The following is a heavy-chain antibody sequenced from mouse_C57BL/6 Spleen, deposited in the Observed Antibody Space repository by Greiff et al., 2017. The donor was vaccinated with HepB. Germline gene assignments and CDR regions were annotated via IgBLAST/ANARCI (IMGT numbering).Heavy chain of an antibody. V-gene: IGHV1-47*01. Sequence: QVQLKQSGAELVKPGASVKMSCKASGYTFTTYPIEWMKQNHGKSLEWIGNFHPYNDDTKYNEKFKGKATLTVEKSSSTVYLELSRLTSDDSAVYYCARRGIYYYGSSYDWYFDVWGTGTTVTVSS. CDR3: ARRGIYYYGSSYDWYFDV. D-gene: IGHD1-1*01. J-gene: IGHJ1*03. CDR1: GYTFTTYP. CDR2: FHPYNDDT.